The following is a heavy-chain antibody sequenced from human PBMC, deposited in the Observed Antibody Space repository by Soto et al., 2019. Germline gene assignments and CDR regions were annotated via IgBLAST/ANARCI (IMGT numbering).Heavy chain of an antibody. CDR2: INSDGSST. CDR3: ASHKMYYYDSSGSMPSAPVGWFDP. CDR1: GLTFNDHW. J-gene: IGHJ5*02. D-gene: IGHD3-22*01. Sequence: GGSLRLSCAASGLTFNDHWMHWVRQAPGKGLLWVSRINSDGSSTSYADSVKGRFTISRDNAKNTLYLQMNSLRAEDTAVYYCASHKMYYYDSSGSMPSAPVGWFDPWGQGTLVTVSS. V-gene: IGHV3-74*01.